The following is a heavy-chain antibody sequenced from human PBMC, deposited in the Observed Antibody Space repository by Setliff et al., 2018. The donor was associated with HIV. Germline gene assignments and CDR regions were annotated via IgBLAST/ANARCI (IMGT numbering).Heavy chain of an antibody. V-gene: IGHV4-39*01. CDR3: ARVSTDYVWGSSLSSGPYYFDF. Sequence: LSLTCTVSGGSISSSGPGYYWGWVRQPPGGGLEWIGSVYYSGSTYYNPSLRSRVTISVDMSKNQLSLRLTSVTAADTAAYFCARVSTDYVWGSSLSSGPYYFDFWGQGALVTVSS. CDR2: VYYSGST. CDR1: GGSISSSGPGYY. D-gene: IGHD3-16*01. J-gene: IGHJ4*02.